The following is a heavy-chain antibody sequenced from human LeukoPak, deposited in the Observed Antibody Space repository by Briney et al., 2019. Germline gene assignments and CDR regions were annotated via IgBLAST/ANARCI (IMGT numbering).Heavy chain of an antibody. Sequence: SQTLSLTCTVSGGSISSGSYFWNWIRQPAGKGLEWIGHIYTSGSTNYSPSLKSRVTISVDTSKSQFSLNLSSVTAADTAIYYCAVWSDGRWFDPWGQGTLVTVSS. V-gene: IGHV4-61*09. CDR2: IYTSGST. CDR1: GGSISSGSYF. J-gene: IGHJ5*02. CDR3: AVWSDGRWFDP. D-gene: IGHD3-3*01.